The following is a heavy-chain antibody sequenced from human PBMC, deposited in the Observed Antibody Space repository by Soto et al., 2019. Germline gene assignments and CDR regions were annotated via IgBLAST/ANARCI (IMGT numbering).Heavy chain of an antibody. V-gene: IGHV4-61*01. CDR1: GASVSSGSYY. J-gene: IGHJ4*02. D-gene: IGHD3-22*01. CDR3: ARESGYYYDSSGYYNFDY. CDR2: IYYSGST. Sequence: SETLSLTSTVSGASVSSGSYYWSWIRQPPGKGLEWIGYIYYSGSTNYNPSLKSRVTISVDTSKNQFSLKLSSVTAADTAVYYCARESGYYYDSSGYYNFDYWGQGTLVTVSS.